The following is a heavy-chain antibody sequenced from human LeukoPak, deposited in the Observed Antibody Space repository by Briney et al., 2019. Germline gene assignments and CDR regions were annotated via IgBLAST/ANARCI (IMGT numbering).Heavy chain of an antibody. Sequence: PSGTLSLTCAVSGGSISNGYWWTWVRQSPGKGLEWFGEIHHTGSTNYNPSLKSRVTISVDKSKNQFSLELNSLTAADTAMYYCARNGYYSVDYWGQGILVTV. V-gene: IGHV4-4*02. D-gene: IGHD3-22*01. CDR2: IHHTGST. J-gene: IGHJ4*02. CDR1: GGSISNGYW. CDR3: ARNGYYSVDY.